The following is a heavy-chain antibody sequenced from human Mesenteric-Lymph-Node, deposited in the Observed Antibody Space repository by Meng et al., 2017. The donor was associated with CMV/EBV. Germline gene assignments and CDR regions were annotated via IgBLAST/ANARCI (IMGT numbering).Heavy chain of an antibody. CDR1: GFTFSSYA. J-gene: IGHJ3*02. CDR2: ISYDGRNK. Sequence: GGSLRLSCAASGFTFSSYAMHWVRQAPGKGLEWVAVISYDGRNKYYADSVKGRFTISRDNSKNTLFLQMNSLRAEDTAVYYCATSPFYGGSDAFDIWGQGTMVTVSS. V-gene: IGHV3-30*14. CDR3: ATSPFYGGSDAFDI. D-gene: IGHD4-23*01.